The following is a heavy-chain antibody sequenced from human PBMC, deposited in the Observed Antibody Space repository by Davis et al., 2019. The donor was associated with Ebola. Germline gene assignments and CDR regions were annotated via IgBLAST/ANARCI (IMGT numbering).Heavy chain of an antibody. J-gene: IGHJ3*02. V-gene: IGHV3-48*02. D-gene: IGHD2-21*02. CDR3: ARGRDYALDI. CDR1: GFTFSGSS. Sequence: GESLKISCAASGFTFSGSSMNWVRQAPGKGLAWISHISGGTGAMEYADSVQGRFTISRDNAKNSLYLQMNSLRDDDTAVYYCARGRDYALDIWGQGTMVTVSS. CDR2: ISGGTGAM.